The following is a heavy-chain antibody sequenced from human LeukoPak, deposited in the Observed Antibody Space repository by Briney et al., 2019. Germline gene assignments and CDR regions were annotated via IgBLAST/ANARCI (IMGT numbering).Heavy chain of an antibody. CDR2: MNPNSGTT. CDR3: ARALGGCVACFDY. Sequence: GASVKVSCKASGYTFTSYDINWFRQATGQGLQWMGWMNPNSGTTGYAQEFQGRVTMTRDTSIGTAYMELGSLSSDDTAMSYCARALGGCVACFDYWGQGTLVTVSS. J-gene: IGHJ4*02. CDR1: GYTFTSYD. D-gene: IGHD2-15*01. V-gene: IGHV1-8*01.